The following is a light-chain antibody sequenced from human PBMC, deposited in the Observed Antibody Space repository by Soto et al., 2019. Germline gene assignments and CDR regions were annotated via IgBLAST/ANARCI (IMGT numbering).Light chain of an antibody. CDR2: SNN. V-gene: IGLV1-44*01. Sequence: QSVLTQPPSASGAPGQRVTISCSGSSSNIGSNTVNWYQQFPGTAPRVLMYSNNQRPSGVPDRFSGSKSGTSVFLAISGLQSDDEADYYCAAWDDNLDGPVFGGGTKLTVL. J-gene: IGLJ3*02. CDR3: AAWDDNLDGPV. CDR1: SSNIGSNT.